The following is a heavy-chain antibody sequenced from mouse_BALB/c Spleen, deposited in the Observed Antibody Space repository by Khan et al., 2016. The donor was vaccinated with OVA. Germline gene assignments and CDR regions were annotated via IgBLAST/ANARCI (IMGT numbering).Heavy chain of an antibody. Sequence: VRLQQSGAELVKPGASVKLSCTASGFNIKDNYMHWVKQRPEQGLEWIGRIDPANGNNEYDPKFQGKATITADTSSNTSYLQLSSLTSEDTAVYYCARWPRGYWGQGTTLTVSS. CDR2: IDPANGNN. CDR1: GFNIKDNY. CDR3: ARWPRGY. V-gene: IGHV14-3*02. J-gene: IGHJ2*01.